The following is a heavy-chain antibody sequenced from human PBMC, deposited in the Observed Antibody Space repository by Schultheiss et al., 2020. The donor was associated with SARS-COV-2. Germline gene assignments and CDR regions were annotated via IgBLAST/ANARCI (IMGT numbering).Heavy chain of an antibody. V-gene: IGHV3-23*01. CDR3: ARDQATTGDWYFAL. J-gene: IGHJ2*01. CDR1: GFTFSSYA. CDR2: ISGSGGST. Sequence: GGSLRLSCAASGFTFSSYAMSWVRQAPGKGLEWVSAISGSGGSTYYADSVRGRFTISRDNAKNMLYLQMNSLRAEDTAVYYCARDQATTGDWYFALWGRGTLVTVSS. D-gene: IGHD4-17*01.